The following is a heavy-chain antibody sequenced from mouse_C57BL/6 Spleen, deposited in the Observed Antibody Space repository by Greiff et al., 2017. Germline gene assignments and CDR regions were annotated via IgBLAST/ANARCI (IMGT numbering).Heavy chain of an antibody. CDR3: AREGFSNSPSWVAY. J-gene: IGHJ3*01. Sequence: VQLQQSGPELVKPGASVKISCKASGYAFSSSWMNWVKQRPGKGLEWIGRIYPGDGDTNYNGKFKGKATLTADKSSSTAYMQLSSLTSEDSAVYFCAREGFSNSPSWVAYWGQGTLVTVSA. V-gene: IGHV1-82*01. CDR1: GYAFSSSW. CDR2: IYPGDGDT. D-gene: IGHD2-5*01.